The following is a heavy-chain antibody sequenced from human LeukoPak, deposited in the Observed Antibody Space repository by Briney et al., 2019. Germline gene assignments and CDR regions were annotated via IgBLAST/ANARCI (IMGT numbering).Heavy chain of an antibody. CDR3: ARGTYWSPLDFDY. CDR1: GFTFSSYS. Sequence: GGSLRLSCAAPGFTFSSYSMNWVRQAPGKGLEWVSSISSSSSYIYYADSVKGRFTISRDNAKNSLYLQMNSLRAEDTAVYYCARGTYWSPLDFDYWGQGSLVTVSS. V-gene: IGHV3-21*04. D-gene: IGHD1-1*01. J-gene: IGHJ4*02. CDR2: ISSSSSYI.